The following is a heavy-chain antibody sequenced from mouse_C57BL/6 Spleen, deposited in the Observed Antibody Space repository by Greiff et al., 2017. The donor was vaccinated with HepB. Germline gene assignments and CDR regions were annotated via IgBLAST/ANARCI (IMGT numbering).Heavy chain of an antibody. CDR3: ARDRLLHYFDY. CDR1: GFTFSSYA. J-gene: IGHJ2*01. D-gene: IGHD2-3*01. CDR2: ISDGGSYT. V-gene: IGHV5-4*01. Sequence: EVQGVESGGGLVKPGGSLKLSCAASGFTFSSYAMSWVRQTPEKRLEWVATISDGGSYTYYPDNVKGRFTISRDNAKNNLYLQMSHLKSEDTAMYYCARDRLLHYFDYWGQGTTLTVSS.